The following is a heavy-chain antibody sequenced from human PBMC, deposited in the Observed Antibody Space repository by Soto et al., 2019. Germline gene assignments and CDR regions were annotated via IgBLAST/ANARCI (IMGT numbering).Heavy chain of an antibody. Sequence: ASVKVSCKASEYSFTSYYMHWARQAPGQGLEWMGMINPSGGSARYAQKFQGRVTVTRDTSTSTVYMELSSLRSEDTAVYYCAREGVVINSYSYYYDSSGHITSMQYWGQGTLVPVSS. CDR3: AREGVVINSYSYYYDSSGHITSMQY. J-gene: IGHJ4*02. V-gene: IGHV1-46*01. CDR1: EYSFTSYY. D-gene: IGHD3-22*01. CDR2: INPSGGSA.